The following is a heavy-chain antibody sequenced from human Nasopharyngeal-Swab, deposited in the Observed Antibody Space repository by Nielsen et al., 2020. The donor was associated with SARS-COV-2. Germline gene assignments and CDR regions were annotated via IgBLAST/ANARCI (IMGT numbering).Heavy chain of an antibody. CDR2: IYYSGST. CDR3: ARDRPMVRGVASGGAHYYYYYMDV. CDR1: GGSISSYY. J-gene: IGHJ6*03. Sequence: SETLSLTCTVSGGSISSYYWSWIRQPPGKGLEWIGYIYYSGSTNYNPSLKSRVTISVGTSKNQFSLKLSSVTAADTAVYYCARDRPMVRGVASGGAHYYYYYMDVWGKGTTVTVSS. V-gene: IGHV4-59*01. D-gene: IGHD3-10*01.